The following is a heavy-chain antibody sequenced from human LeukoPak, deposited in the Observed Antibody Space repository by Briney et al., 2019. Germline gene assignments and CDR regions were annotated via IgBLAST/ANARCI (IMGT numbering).Heavy chain of an antibody. D-gene: IGHD6-19*01. V-gene: IGHV3-7*01. CDR3: ARVQGSSGPGIFDY. J-gene: IGHJ4*02. CDR1: GFTVSNYW. Sequence: GGSLRLSCAASGFTVSNYWMSWVRQAPGKGLEWVANIKQDGSEKYYVDSVKGRFTISRDNAKISLYLQKNSLRAEDTAVYYCARVQGSSGPGIFDYWGQGTLVTVSS. CDR2: IKQDGSEK.